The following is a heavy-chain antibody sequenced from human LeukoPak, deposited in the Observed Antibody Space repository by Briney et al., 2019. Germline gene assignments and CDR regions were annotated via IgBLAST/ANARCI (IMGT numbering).Heavy chain of an antibody. CDR1: GYTFSNYW. CDR2: IYPGDSDT. J-gene: IGHJ4*02. Sequence: GESLKISCKGSGYTFSNYWIGWVRQMPGKGLEWMGIIYPGDSDTRYSPSFQGQVTISADKSITTAYLQFNSLKASDTAMYFCARRVVEIVAFDYWGQGTLVTVSS. D-gene: IGHD5-12*01. V-gene: IGHV5-51*01. CDR3: ARRVVEIVAFDY.